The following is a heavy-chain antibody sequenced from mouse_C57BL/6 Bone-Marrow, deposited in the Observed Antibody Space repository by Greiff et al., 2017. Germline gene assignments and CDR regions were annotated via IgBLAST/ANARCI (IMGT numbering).Heavy chain of an antibody. CDR3: ARWDRNGYFDV. V-gene: IGHV1-26*01. CDR1: GYTFTDYY. D-gene: IGHD2-14*01. CDR2: INPNNGGT. J-gene: IGHJ1*03. Sequence: EVQLQQSGPELVKPGASVKISCKASGYTFTDYYMNWVKQSHGKSLEWIGDINPNNGGTSYNQKFKGKATLTVDKSSSTAYMELRSLTSEDSAVYYCARWDRNGYFDVWGTGTTVTVSS.